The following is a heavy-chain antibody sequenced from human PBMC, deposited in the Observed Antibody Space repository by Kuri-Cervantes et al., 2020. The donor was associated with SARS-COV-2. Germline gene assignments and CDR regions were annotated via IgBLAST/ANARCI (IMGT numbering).Heavy chain of an antibody. J-gene: IGHJ4*02. CDR1: GFTFSSYG. CDR2: IWYDGSNK. CDR3: ARDNSYFDY. V-gene: IGHV3-33*08. D-gene: IGHD4-11*01. Sequence: GESLKISCAASGFTFSSYGMHWVRQAPGKGLEWVAVIWYDGSNKYYADSVKSRFTISRDNSKNTLYLQMNSLRAEDTAVYYCARDNSYFDYWGQGTLVTVSS.